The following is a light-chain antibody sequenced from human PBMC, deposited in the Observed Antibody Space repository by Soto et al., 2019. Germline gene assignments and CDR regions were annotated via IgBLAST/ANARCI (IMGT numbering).Light chain of an antibody. V-gene: IGLV2-14*04. CDR3: SSYRSSSTVYV. Sequence: GTSSDVGGYNYVSWYQQHPGKAPKLMIYDVSNRPSGVSNRFSGSKSGNTASLTISGLQAEDEADYYCSSYRSSSTVYVFGTGTQLTVL. J-gene: IGLJ1*01. CDR1: SSDVGGYNY. CDR2: DVS.